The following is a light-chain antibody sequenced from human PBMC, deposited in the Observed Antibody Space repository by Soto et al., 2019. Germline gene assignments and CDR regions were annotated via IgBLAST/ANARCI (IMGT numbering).Light chain of an antibody. CDR3: QVWDSSSEHVV. J-gene: IGLJ2*01. Sequence: SYELTQPPSVSVAPGKTARITCGGNNIGSKSVHWYQQKPGQAPVLVIYYDSDRPSGIPERFSGSNSGNTATLTISRVEAGDEADYYWQVWDSSSEHVVFGGGTKLTVL. CDR1: NIGSKS. V-gene: IGLV3-21*04. CDR2: YDS.